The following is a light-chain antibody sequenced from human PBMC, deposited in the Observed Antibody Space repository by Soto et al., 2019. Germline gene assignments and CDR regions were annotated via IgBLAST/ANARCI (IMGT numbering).Light chain of an antibody. CDR2: AAS. CDR3: QKYNSVPL. CDR1: QGISNC. Sequence: DIQMTQSPTSLSASVGDRVTITCRASQGISNCVAWYQQKPGKAPKLLIYAASTLQSGVPSRFSASGSGTDFTLTINSLQPEDVATYSCQKYNSVPLFGPGTKVDIK. J-gene: IGKJ3*01. V-gene: IGKV1-27*01.